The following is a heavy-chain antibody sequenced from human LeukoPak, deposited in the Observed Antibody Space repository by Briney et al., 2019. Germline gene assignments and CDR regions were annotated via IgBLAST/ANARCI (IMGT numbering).Heavy chain of an antibody. CDR1: GGSISSGGYY. D-gene: IGHD2-21*02. J-gene: IGHJ4*02. CDR3: ARDPPPAYCGGDCYSV. Sequence: KPSETLSLTCTVSGGSISSGGYYWSWIRQHPGKGLEWIGYIYYSGSTYYNPSLKSRVTISVDTSKNQFSLKLSSVTAADTAVYYRARDPPPAYCGGDCYSVWGQGTLVTVSS. V-gene: IGHV4-31*03. CDR2: IYYSGST.